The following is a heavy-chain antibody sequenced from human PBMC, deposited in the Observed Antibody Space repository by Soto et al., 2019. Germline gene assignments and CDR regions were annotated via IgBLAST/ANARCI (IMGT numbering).Heavy chain of an antibody. CDR3: ARGITMVRGVGLFYFDY. D-gene: IGHD3-10*01. Sequence: QVQLQESGPGLVKPSQTLSLTCTVSGGSISSGGYYWSWIRQHPGKGLEWIGYIYYSGSTYYNPSLKSRVTISVDTSKNQCSLKLSSVTAADTAVYYCARGITMVRGVGLFYFDYWGQGTLVTVSS. J-gene: IGHJ4*02. CDR2: IYYSGST. CDR1: GGSISSGGYY. V-gene: IGHV4-31*03.